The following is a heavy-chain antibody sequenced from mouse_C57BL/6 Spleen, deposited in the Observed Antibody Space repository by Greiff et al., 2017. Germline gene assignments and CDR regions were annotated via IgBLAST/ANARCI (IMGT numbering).Heavy chain of an antibody. Sequence: VQLQQSGAELVRPGASVTLSCKASGYTFTDYEMHWVKQTPVHGLEWIGAIDPETGGTAYNQKFTGKAILTADKSSSTAYMELRSLTSEDSAVYYCTRDDYKGFAYWGQGTLVTVSA. CDR1: GYTFTDYE. V-gene: IGHV1-15*01. D-gene: IGHD2-12*01. CDR3: TRDDYKGFAY. CDR2: IDPETGGT. J-gene: IGHJ3*01.